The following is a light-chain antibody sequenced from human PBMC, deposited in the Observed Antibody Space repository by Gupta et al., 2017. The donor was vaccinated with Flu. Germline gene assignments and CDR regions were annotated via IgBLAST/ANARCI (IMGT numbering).Light chain of an antibody. V-gene: IGLV1-40*01. CDR3: QSYDSSLSASV. J-gene: IGLJ3*02. CDR1: SNIGAGYD. CDR2: GNN. Sequence: SNIGAGYDVHWYQQLPGTAPKLLIYGNNNRPSGVPDRFSGSKSGTSASLAITGLQAEDEADYYCQSYDSSLSASVFGGGTELTVV.